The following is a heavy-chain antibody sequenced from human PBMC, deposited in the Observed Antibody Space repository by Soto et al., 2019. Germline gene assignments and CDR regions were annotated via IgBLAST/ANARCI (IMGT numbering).Heavy chain of an antibody. V-gene: IGHV1-2*02. CDR2: INPNSGGT. CDR1: GYTFTGYY. D-gene: IGHD2-15*01. J-gene: IGHJ3*02. Sequence: VSVKVSCKTSGYTFTGYYMHWVRQAPGQGLEWMGWINPNSGGTNYAQKFQGRVTMTRDTSISTAYMELSRLRSDDTAVYYCARKYSRWAAFDIWGQGTMVTVSS. CDR3: ARKYSRWAAFDI.